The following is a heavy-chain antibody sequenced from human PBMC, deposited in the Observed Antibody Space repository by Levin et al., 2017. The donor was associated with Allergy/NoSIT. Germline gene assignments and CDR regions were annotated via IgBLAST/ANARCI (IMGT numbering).Heavy chain of an antibody. Sequence: PSQTLSLTRTVSGGSISSYYWSWIRQSPGKGLEWIGYIYYIGSTNYNPSLKSRVTISVDTSKNQFSLQLSSVTAADTGVYYCASVGLGVAGTYDYWGQGTLVTVSS. CDR2: IYYIGST. V-gene: IGHV4-59*01. CDR1: GGSISSYY. D-gene: IGHD1-7*01. J-gene: IGHJ4*02. CDR3: ASVGLGVAGTYDY.